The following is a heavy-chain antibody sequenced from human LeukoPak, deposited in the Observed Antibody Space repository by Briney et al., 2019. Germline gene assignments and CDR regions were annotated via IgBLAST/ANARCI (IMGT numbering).Heavy chain of an antibody. CDR2: IKSKADDGTI. D-gene: IGHD6-19*01. V-gene: IGHV3-15*01. J-gene: IGHJ4*02. CDR3: TTRAVAGSSPY. CDR1: GFTFSSYS. Sequence: TPGGSLRLSCAASGFTFSSYSMNWVRQGPGKGLEWIDRIKSKADDGTIDYAAPVKGRFTILRDDSKNTLYLQMNSLKTEDTAVYYCTTRAVAGSSPYWGQGTLVTVSS.